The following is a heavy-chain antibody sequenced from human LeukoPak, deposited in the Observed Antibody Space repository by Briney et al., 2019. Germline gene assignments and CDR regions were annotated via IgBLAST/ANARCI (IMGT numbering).Heavy chain of an antibody. Sequence: SETLSLTCAVYGGSFSGYYWSWIRQPPGKGLEWIGEINHSGSTNYNPSLKSRVTISVDTSKNQFSLKLSSVTAADTAVYYCARVAGYYDFWSGYYPSVGAFDIWGQGTMVTVSS. D-gene: IGHD3-3*01. CDR2: INHSGST. J-gene: IGHJ3*02. CDR3: ARVAGYYDFWSGYYPSVGAFDI. CDR1: GGSFSGYY. V-gene: IGHV4-34*01.